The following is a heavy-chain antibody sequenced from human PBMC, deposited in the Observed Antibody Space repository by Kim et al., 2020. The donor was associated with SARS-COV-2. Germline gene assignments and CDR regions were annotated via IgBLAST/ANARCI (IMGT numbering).Heavy chain of an antibody. CDR3: AREGILWFGELLGAFDI. V-gene: IGHV3-30*04. D-gene: IGHD3-10*01. CDR1: GFTFSSYA. Sequence: GGSLRLSCAASGFTFSSYAMHWVRQAPGKGLEWVAVISYDGSNKYYADSVKGRFTISRDNSKNTLYLQMNSLRAEDTAVYYCAREGILWFGELLGAFDIWGQGTMVTVSS. CDR2: ISYDGSNK. J-gene: IGHJ3*02.